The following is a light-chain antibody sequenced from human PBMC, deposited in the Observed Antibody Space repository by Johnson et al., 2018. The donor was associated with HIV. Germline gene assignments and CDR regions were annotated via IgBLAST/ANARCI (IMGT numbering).Light chain of an antibody. CDR2: EDY. Sequence: QPVLTQPPSVSAAPGQKVTISCSGHSSNIENYFVSWYQQLPGAAPRLLIYEDYKRPSGIPDRFSGSKSGASATLGITGLQTWDEADYYCGVWDASLSPHYVFGTGTTITVL. V-gene: IGLV1-51*02. J-gene: IGLJ1*01. CDR1: SSNIENYF. CDR3: GVWDASLSPHYV.